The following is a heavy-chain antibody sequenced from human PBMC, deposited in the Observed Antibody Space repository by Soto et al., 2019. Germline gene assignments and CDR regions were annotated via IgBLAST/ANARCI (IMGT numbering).Heavy chain of an antibody. J-gene: IGHJ5*01. V-gene: IGHV3-21*06. Sequence: GSLRVSCTASGFSFSSYTMNWVRQAPGKGLQWVASITNRGTHTYSADSVKGRFTISRDNDKNSLYLQMNNLRAEDTATYYCARAHEVAWFDSWGLGTLVTVSS. CDR3: ARAHEVAWFDS. CDR2: ITNRGTHT. D-gene: IGHD2-15*01. CDR1: GFSFSSYT.